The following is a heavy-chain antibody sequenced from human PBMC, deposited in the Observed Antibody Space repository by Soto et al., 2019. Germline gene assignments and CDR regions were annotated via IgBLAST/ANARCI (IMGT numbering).Heavy chain of an antibody. CDR1: GGTFSSYA. CDR3: ASPLSYCISTSCYGYYGMDV. Sequence: SVKVSCKASGGTFSSYAISWVRQAPGQGLEWMGGIIPIFGTANYAQKFQGRVTITADESTSTAYMELSSLRSEDTAVYYCASPLSYCISTSCYGYYGMDVWGQGTTVTVSS. J-gene: IGHJ6*02. CDR2: IIPIFGTA. V-gene: IGHV1-69*13. D-gene: IGHD2-2*01.